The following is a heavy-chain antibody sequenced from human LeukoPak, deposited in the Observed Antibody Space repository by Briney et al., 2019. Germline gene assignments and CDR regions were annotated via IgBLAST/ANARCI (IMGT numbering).Heavy chain of an antibody. Sequence: GGSLRLSCAASGFTFSSYSMNWVRQAPGKGLEWVSSISSSSSYIYYADSVKGRFTISRDNAKNSLYLQMNSLRAEDTALYYCARDFSYYGSGSVLVGYWGQGTLVTVSS. V-gene: IGHV3-21*04. J-gene: IGHJ4*02. CDR1: GFTFSSYS. CDR2: ISSSSSYI. D-gene: IGHD3-10*01. CDR3: ARDFSYYGSGSVLVGY.